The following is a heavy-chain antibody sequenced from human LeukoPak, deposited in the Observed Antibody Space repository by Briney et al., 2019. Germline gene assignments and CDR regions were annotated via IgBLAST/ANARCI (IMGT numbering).Heavy chain of an antibody. V-gene: IGHV4-34*01. CDR3: ARDGLVTAFDY. J-gene: IGHJ4*02. Sequence: SETLSLTCAVYGGSFSGYYWSWIRQPPGKGLEWIGEINHSGSTNYNPSLKSRVTISVDTSKIQFSLKLSSVTAADTAVYYCARDGLVTAFDYWGQGTLVTVSS. D-gene: IGHD6-6*01. CDR1: GGSFSGYY. CDR2: INHSGST.